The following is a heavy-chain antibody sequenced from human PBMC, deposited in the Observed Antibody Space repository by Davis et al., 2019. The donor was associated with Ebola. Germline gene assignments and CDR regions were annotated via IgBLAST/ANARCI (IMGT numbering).Heavy chain of an antibody. Sequence: PGGFLRLSCAASGFTFSSYWMHWVRQAPGKGLVWVSRINSDGRSTTYADSVKGRFTISRDNAKNTLYLQMNSLRAEDTAVYYCARGKFWSGDYGMDVWGQGTTVTVSS. D-gene: IGHD3-3*01. J-gene: IGHJ6*02. CDR2: INSDGRST. CDR1: GFTFSSYW. V-gene: IGHV3-74*01. CDR3: ARGKFWSGDYGMDV.